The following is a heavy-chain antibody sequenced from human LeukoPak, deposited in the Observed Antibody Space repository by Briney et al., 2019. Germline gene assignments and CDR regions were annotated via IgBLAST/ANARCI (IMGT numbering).Heavy chain of an antibody. Sequence: SETLSLTCAVYGGSFSGYYWSWIRQPPGKGLEWIGEINHSGSTNYNPSLTSRVTISADTSKNQFSLKLSSVTAADTAVYYCARAITTVTTFAVWFDPWGQGTLVTVSS. D-gene: IGHD4-17*01. J-gene: IGHJ5*02. CDR3: ARAITTVTTFAVWFDP. CDR2: INHSGST. CDR1: GGSFSGYY. V-gene: IGHV4-34*01.